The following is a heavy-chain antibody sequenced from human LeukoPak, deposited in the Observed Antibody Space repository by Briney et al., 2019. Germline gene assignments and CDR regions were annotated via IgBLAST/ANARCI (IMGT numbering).Heavy chain of an antibody. CDR1: GFTFSDYT. V-gene: IGHV3-48*01. CDR3: AVLGTRGRIDY. CDR2: IDTWGTTI. Sequence: GGSLRLSCAASGFTFSDYTMNWVRQAPGKGLEWLSYIDTWGTTIYYADSVKGRFTMSRDNAKNSLYLQMDSLRAEDTAVYFCAVLGTRGRIDYWGQGTLVTVSS. D-gene: IGHD3-3*02. J-gene: IGHJ4*02.